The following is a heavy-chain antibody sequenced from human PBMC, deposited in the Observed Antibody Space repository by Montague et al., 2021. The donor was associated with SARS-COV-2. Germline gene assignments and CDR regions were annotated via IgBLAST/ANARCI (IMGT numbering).Heavy chain of an antibody. V-gene: IGHV4-34*01. CDR2: INNSGST. Sequence: SETLSLTCAVYGGSFSGNNWSWIRQRPGKGLEWIWEINNSGSTNYNQSLKSRVTISRDTSKSQFSLKLSSVTAADTAAYYCASGPSSRYYYGSGIYKYFEYWGQGTLVTVSS. CDR1: GGSFSGNN. CDR3: ASGPSSRYYYGSGIYKYFEY. D-gene: IGHD3-10*01. J-gene: IGHJ1*01.